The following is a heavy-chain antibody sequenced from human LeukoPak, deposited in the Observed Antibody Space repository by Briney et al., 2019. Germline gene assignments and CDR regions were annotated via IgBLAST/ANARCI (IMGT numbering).Heavy chain of an antibody. V-gene: IGHV3-30*04. CDR2: ISYDGSNK. CDR3: ARSSSWYGSS. J-gene: IGHJ4*02. D-gene: IGHD6-13*01. CDR1: GFTFSSYA. Sequence: GGSLRLSCAASGFTFSSYAMHWVRQAPGKGLEWVAVISYDGSNKYYADSVKGRFTISRDNSKNTLYLQMNSLRAGDTAVYYCARSSSWYGSSWGQGTLVTVSS.